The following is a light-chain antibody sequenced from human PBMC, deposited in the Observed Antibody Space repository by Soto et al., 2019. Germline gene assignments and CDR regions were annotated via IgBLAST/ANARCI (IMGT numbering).Light chain of an antibody. CDR3: QQYSNWPLT. Sequence: ETVMTQSPATLSVSPGESATLSCRASQSVSSGLAWYQQKPGQAPRPLIYGASTRATGIPARFSGSGSGTEFTLTISSLQSEDCAVYYCQQYSNWPLTFGGGTKVEIK. V-gene: IGKV3-15*01. CDR1: QSVSSG. J-gene: IGKJ4*01. CDR2: GAS.